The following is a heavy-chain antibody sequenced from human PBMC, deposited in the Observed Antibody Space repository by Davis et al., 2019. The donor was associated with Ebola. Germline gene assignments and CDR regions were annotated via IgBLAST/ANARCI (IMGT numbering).Heavy chain of an antibody. Sequence: SETLSLTCTVSGGSIISSSSYWGWIRQPPRKGLEWIGSIYYSGSTYYNPSLKSRVTISVDTSKNQFSLKLSSVTAADTAVYYCARPGSGGSFDPWGQGTLVTVSS. J-gene: IGHJ5*02. CDR1: GGSIISSSSY. CDR2: IYYSGST. CDR3: ARPGSGGSFDP. V-gene: IGHV4-39*01. D-gene: IGHD2-15*01.